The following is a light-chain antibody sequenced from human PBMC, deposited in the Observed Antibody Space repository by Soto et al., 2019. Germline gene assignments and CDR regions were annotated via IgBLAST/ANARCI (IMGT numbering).Light chain of an antibody. CDR1: QGISNY. CDR3: QNYKSAPLLT. CDR2: DAY. J-gene: IGKJ3*01. Sequence: DIQMTQSPSSLSASVGDRVTITCRASQGISNYLAWYQQKPGKVPKLLLSDAYTLQSGVPSRFSGSGSGTDFTLTISSLQPEDVATYYCQNYKSAPLLTFGPGTKVDLK. V-gene: IGKV1-27*01.